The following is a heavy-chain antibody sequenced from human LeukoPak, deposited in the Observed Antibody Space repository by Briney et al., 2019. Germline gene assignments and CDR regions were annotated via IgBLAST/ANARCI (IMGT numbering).Heavy chain of an antibody. CDR3: AKRGTVLWFGELLSRGFDP. D-gene: IGHD3-10*01. CDR2: ISGSGGST. V-gene: IGHV3-23*01. J-gene: IGHJ5*02. Sequence: GGTLRLSCAASGFTFSSYGMSWVRQAPGKGLEWVSAISGSGGSTYYADSVKGRFTISRDNSKNTLYLQMNSLRAEDTAVYYCAKRGTVLWFGELLSRGFDPWGQGTLVTVSS. CDR1: GFTFSSYG.